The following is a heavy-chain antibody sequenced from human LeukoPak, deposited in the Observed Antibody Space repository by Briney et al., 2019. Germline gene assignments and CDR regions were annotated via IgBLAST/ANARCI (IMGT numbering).Heavy chain of an antibody. V-gene: IGHV4-61*05. CDR2: IYYSGST. CDR3: ASGRYYLDY. D-gene: IGHD1-26*01. Sequence: SETLSLTCTVSGGSISSSSYYWGWIRQPPGKGLEWIGYIYYSGSTNYNPSLKSRVTISVDTSKNQFSLKLSSVTAADTAVYYCASGRYYLDYWGQGTLVTVSS. J-gene: IGHJ4*02. CDR1: GGSISSSSYY.